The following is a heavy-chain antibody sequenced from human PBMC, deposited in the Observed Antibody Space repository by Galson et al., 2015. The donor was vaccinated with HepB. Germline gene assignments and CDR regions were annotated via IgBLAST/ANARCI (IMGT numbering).Heavy chain of an antibody. CDR1: GFTLINYV. V-gene: IGHV3-23*01. D-gene: IGHD2-15*01. J-gene: IGHJ4*02. CDR3: ATNFCGGSGCYSGLHY. Sequence: SLRLSCAASGFTLINYVMVWVRQAPGKGLEWVSGFGRSGGDTYYADSVKGRFTISRDNSKNTLYLQMDSLRAEDTAVYYCATNFCGGSGCYSGLHYWGQGILVTVSS. CDR2: FGRSGGDT.